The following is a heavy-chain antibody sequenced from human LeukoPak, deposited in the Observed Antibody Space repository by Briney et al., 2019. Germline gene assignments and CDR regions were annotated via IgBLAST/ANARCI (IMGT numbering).Heavy chain of an antibody. CDR2: IYYSGST. J-gene: IGHJ4*02. D-gene: IGHD1-26*01. V-gene: IGHV4-39*01. Sequence: SETLSLTCTVSGGSISSSSYYWGWIRQPPGKGLEWIGSIYYSGSTYYNESLESRVTISIDTSKNQFSLKLNSVTAADTAMYYCAKSGGYGLIDYWGQGTLVTVSS. CDR1: GGSISSSSYY. CDR3: AKSGGYGLIDY.